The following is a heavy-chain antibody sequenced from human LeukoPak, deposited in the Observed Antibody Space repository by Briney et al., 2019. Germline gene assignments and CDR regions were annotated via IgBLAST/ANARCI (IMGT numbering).Heavy chain of an antibody. D-gene: IGHD6-13*01. V-gene: IGHV1-8*01. CDR1: GYTFTSYD. CDR2: MNPNSGNT. Sequence: ASVKVSCKASGYTFTSYDINWVRQATGQGLEWMGWMNPNSGNTGYAQKFQGRVTMTRNTSISTAYMELSSLRSEDTAVYHCARGRGKGYSSNLGFSVFDYWGQGTLVTVSS. CDR3: ARGRGKGYSSNLGFSVFDY. J-gene: IGHJ4*02.